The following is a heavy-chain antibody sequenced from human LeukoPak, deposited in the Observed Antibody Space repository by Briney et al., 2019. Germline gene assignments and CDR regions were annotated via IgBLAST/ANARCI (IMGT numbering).Heavy chain of an antibody. CDR3: ARRSMRGFSGYCYGYGY. CDR1: GYSFTSYW. V-gene: IGHV5-51*01. D-gene: IGHD5-18*01. Sequence: GESLKISCKGSGYSFTSYWIGWARQMPGKGLEWMGIIYPGDSDTRYSPSFQGQVTISADKSISTAYLQWSSLKASDTAMYYCARRSMRGFSGYCYGYGYWGQGTLVTVSS. J-gene: IGHJ4*02. CDR2: IYPGDSDT.